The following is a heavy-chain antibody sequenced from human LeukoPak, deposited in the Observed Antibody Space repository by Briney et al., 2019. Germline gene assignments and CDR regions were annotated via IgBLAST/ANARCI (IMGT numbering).Heavy chain of an antibody. CDR3: ARGGSRIITSCVLDY. D-gene: IGHD2-2*01. CDR1: GFTFSSYW. Sequence: EGSLRLSCAASGFTFSSYWMNWARQAPGKGLEWVANIKQDGSEKYYVDSVKGRFTISRDNAKKSLYLQMNSLRAEDTAVYYCARGGSRIITSCVLDYWGQGTLVTVSS. V-gene: IGHV3-7*01. J-gene: IGHJ4*02. CDR2: IKQDGSEK.